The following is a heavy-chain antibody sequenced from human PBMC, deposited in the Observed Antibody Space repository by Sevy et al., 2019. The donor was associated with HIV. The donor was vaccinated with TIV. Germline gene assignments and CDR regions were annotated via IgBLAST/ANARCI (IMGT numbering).Heavy chain of an antibody. D-gene: IGHD3-10*01. V-gene: IGHV4-4*07. J-gene: IGHJ6*03. Sequence: SETLSLTCTVSGGSISSYYWSWIRQPAGKGLEWIGRIYTSGSTNYNPSLKGRVTMSLDTSKNQFSLKLSSVTAADTAVYYCARVSDYYGSGSYYNRNYYYMDVWGKGTTVTVSS. CDR1: GGSISSYY. CDR2: IYTSGST. CDR3: ARVSDYYGSGSYYNRNYYYMDV.